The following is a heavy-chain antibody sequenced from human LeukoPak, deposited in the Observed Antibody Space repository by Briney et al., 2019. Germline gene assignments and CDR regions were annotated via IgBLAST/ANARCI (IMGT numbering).Heavy chain of an antibody. CDR2: ISASAART. CDR1: GFTFNNYV. CDR3: AKDRSIGTYYTFDH. Sequence: GGSLRLSCEASGFTFNNYVMTWVRQAPGKGLEWVSSISASAARTYYADSVKGRFTVSRDNSNNRLYLQMSGLTAADTAVYYCAKDRSIGTYYTFDHWGQGTLVTVSS. V-gene: IGHV3-23*01. D-gene: IGHD1-26*01. J-gene: IGHJ4*02.